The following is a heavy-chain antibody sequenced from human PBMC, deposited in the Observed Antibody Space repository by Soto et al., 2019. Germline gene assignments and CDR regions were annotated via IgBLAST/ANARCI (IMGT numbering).Heavy chain of an antibody. V-gene: IGHV3-30*03. CDR1: GFTFSSYG. Sequence: GGSLRLSCAASGFTFSSYGMHWVRQAPGKGLEWVAVISYDGSNKYYADSVKGRFTISRDNSKNTLYLQMNSLRAEDTAVYYCARAGDYGEYDYYGMDVWGQGTTVTVSS. CDR3: ARAGDYGEYDYYGMDV. D-gene: IGHD4-17*01. CDR2: ISYDGSNK. J-gene: IGHJ6*02.